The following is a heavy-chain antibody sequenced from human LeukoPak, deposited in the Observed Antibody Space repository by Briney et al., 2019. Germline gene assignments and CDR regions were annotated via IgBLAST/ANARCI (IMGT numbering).Heavy chain of an antibody. CDR3: ARDNAFWSGIPTFDY. V-gene: IGHV4-61*02. CDR2: IYTSGST. CDR1: GGSISSGSYY. D-gene: IGHD3-3*01. Sequence: SETLSLTCTVSGGSISSGSYYWSWIRQPAGKGLEWIGRIYTSGSTNYNPSLKSRVIISVDTSKNQFSLKLSSVTAADTAVYYCARDNAFWSGIPTFDYWGQGTLVTVSS. J-gene: IGHJ4*02.